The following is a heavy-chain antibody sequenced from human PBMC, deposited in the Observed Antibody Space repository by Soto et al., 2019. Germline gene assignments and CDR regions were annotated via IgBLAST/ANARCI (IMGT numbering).Heavy chain of an antibody. CDR1: GFSFSKVG. CDR3: TLLRYFDWPI. J-gene: IGHJ3*02. Sequence: GGSLRLSCATSGFSFSKVGINWVRQAPGKGLEWVGRIRSKTDGGTTDGAAPVNGRFTFSRDDLKNTVFLQMNSLKTEDTGVYYCTLLRYFDWPIWGQGTMVTVSS. D-gene: IGHD3-9*01. V-gene: IGHV3-15*07. CDR2: IRSKTDGGTT.